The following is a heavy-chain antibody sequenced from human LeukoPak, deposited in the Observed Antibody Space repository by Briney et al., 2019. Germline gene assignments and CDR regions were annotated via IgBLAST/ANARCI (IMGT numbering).Heavy chain of an antibody. D-gene: IGHD3-22*01. CDR1: GGSLRSSSYY. Sequence: PSETLSLPRTVSGGSLRSSSYYWGWIRQPPGKGVERIGSIYYSGSTYYNPSLKSRVTISVDTSKNQFSLKLSSVTAADTAVYYCAPLTNYYDTRFDPWGQGTLVTVSS. J-gene: IGHJ5*02. V-gene: IGHV4-39*01. CDR3: APLTNYYDTRFDP. CDR2: IYYSGST.